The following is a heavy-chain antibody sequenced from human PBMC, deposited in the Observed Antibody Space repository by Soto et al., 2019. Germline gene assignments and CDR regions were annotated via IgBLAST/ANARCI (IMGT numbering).Heavy chain of an antibody. Sequence: GGSLRLSCAASGFTFSSYSMHWVRQAPGKGLEWVSSISSSSSYIYYADSVKGRFTISRDNAKNSLYLQMNSLRAEDTAVYYCATGMLTGPSQYYYYYMDVWGKGTTVTVSS. D-gene: IGHD3-10*01. CDR2: ISSSSSYI. V-gene: IGHV3-21*01. CDR1: GFTFSSYS. J-gene: IGHJ6*03. CDR3: ATGMLTGPSQYYYYYMDV.